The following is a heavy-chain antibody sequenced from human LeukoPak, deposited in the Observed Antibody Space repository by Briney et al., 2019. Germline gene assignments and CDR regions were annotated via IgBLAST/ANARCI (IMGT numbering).Heavy chain of an antibody. V-gene: IGHV3-48*04. CDR3: ARTRYVYLFDY. Sequence: GGSLRLSCAASGFTFRSYDMNWVRQAPGKGLEWVSFISSSSSTIYYADSVKGRFTLSRDNAKNSLYLQMNSLRAEDTGVYYCARTRYVYLFDYWGQGTLVTVSS. CDR2: ISSSSSTI. CDR1: GFTFRSYD. D-gene: IGHD3-10*02. J-gene: IGHJ4*02.